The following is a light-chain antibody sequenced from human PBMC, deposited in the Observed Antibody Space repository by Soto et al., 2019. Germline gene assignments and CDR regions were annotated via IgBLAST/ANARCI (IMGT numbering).Light chain of an antibody. J-gene: IGLJ3*02. CDR1: GSNIGSNT. Sequence: QPVLTQPPSASGTPGQRVTISCSGSGSNIGSNTVNWYQHLPGTAPRVLINTNDQRPSGVPDRFSSSKSGTSASLAISGLQSDDEADYYCATWDDNLNGPVFGGGTKLTVL. V-gene: IGLV1-44*01. CDR2: TND. CDR3: ATWDDNLNGPV.